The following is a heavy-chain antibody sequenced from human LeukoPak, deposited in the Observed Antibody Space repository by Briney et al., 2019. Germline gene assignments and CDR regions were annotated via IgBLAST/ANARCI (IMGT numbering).Heavy chain of an antibody. D-gene: IGHD5-12*01. CDR2: IYYSGST. CDR3: ARADRGYSGYDSMYYMDV. Sequence: SETLSLTCTVSGASISSSSYYLGWIRQPPGKGLEWIGSIYYSGSTYYNPSLKSRVTISVDTSKNQFSLKLSSVTAADTAVYYCARADRGYSGYDSMYYMDVWGKGTTVTVSS. V-gene: IGHV4-39*07. J-gene: IGHJ6*03. CDR1: GASISSSSYY.